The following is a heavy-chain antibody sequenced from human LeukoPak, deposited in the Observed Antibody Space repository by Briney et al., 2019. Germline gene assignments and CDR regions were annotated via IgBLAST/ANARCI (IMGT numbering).Heavy chain of an antibody. J-gene: IGHJ4*02. Sequence: GGSLTLSCAASGFTLSSYSMNWVRQAPGKGLEWVSSISSSSSYIYYADSVKGRFTISRDNAKNSLYLQMSSLRAEDTAVYYCASGYCSSTSCNFDYWGQGTLVTVSS. CDR3: ASGYCSSTSCNFDY. V-gene: IGHV3-21*01. CDR1: GFTLSSYS. D-gene: IGHD2-2*01. CDR2: ISSSSSYI.